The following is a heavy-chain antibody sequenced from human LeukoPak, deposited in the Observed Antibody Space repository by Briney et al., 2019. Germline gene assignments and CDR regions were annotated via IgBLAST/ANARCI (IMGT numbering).Heavy chain of an antibody. V-gene: IGHV2-5*02. CDR3: AHSAMVREMDYGMDV. J-gene: IGHJ6*04. CDR2: IYWDDDK. D-gene: IGHD3-10*01. Sequence: SGPTLVNPTQTLTLTCTFFGFSLSSSGVGVNWIRQPPGQALEWLALIYWDDDKRYSPSLSSRLTITKDTSKNQVVLTMTNMDPVDTATYYCAHSAMVREMDYGMDVWGKGTTVTVSS. CDR1: GFSLSSSGVG.